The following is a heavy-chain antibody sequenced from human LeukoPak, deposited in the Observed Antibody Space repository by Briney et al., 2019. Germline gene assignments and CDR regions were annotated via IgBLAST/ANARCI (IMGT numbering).Heavy chain of an antibody. J-gene: IGHJ3*02. CDR3: ARGHFYDYIWGSYRPDAFDI. V-gene: IGHV4-34*01. Sequence: SETLSLTCAVYGGSFSDYYWSWIRQPPGKGLEWIGEINHSGSTNYNPSLKSRVTISVDTSKNQFSLKLSSVTAADTAVYYCARGHFYDYIWGSYRPDAFDIWGQGTMVTVSS. CDR1: GGSFSDYY. CDR2: INHSGST. D-gene: IGHD3-16*02.